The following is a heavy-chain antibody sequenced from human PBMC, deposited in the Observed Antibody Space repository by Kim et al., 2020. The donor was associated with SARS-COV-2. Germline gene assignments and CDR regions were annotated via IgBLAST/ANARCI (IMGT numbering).Heavy chain of an antibody. V-gene: IGHV3-23*01. CDR2: ISGSGGST. CDR1: GFTFSSYA. CDR3: ANHRYYYGSGSYCY. D-gene: IGHD3-10*01. J-gene: IGHJ4*02. Sequence: GGSLRLSCAASGFTFSSYAMSWVRQAPGKGLGWVSAISGSGGSTYYADSVKGRFTISRDNSKNTLYLQMNSLRAEDTAVYYCANHRYYYGSGSYCYWGQGTLVTVSS.